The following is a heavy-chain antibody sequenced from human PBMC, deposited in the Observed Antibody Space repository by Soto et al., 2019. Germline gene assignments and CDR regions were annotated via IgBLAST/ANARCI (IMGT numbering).Heavy chain of an antibody. J-gene: IGHJ3*02. CDR2: INPNSGGT. V-gene: IGHV1-2*02. D-gene: IGHD2-2*01. Sequence: ASVKVSCKASGYTFTGYYMHWVRQAPGQGLEWMGWINPNSGGTNYAQKFQGRVTMTTDTSTSTAYMELRSLRSDDTAVYYCARDLGPDIVVVPAAIFAFDIWGQGTMVTVSS. CDR3: ARDLGPDIVVVPAAIFAFDI. CDR1: GYTFTGYY.